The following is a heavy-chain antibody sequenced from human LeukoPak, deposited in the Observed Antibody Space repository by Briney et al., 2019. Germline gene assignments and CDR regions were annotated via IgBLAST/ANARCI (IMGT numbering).Heavy chain of an antibody. CDR2: ISSSSSTI. V-gene: IGHV3-48*01. D-gene: IGHD4-23*01. CDR3: AKTTGVIFDY. Sequence: GGSLRLSCAASGFTFSSYSMNWVRQAPGKGLEWVSYISSSSSTIYYADFVKGRFTISRDNAKNSLYLQMNSLRAEDTAVYYCAKTTGVIFDYWGQGTLVTVSS. J-gene: IGHJ4*02. CDR1: GFTFSSYS.